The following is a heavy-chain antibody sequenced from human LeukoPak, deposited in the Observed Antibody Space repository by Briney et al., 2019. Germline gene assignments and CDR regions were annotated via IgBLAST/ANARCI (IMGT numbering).Heavy chain of an antibody. J-gene: IGHJ6*03. V-gene: IGHV3-74*01. CDR2: INSDGSST. CDR1: GFTFSSYW. Sequence: PGGSLRLSCAAYGFTFSSYWMHWVRQAPGKGLVWVSRINSDGSSTSYADSVKGRFTISRDNAKNTLYLQMNSLRAEDTAVYYCARVNGDYYYYYYMDVWGKGTTVTASS. D-gene: IGHD4-17*01. CDR3: ARVNGDYYYYYYMDV.